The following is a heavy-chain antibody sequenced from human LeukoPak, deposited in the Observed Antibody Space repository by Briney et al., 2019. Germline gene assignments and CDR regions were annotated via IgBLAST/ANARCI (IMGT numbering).Heavy chain of an antibody. CDR1: GFTFSSYG. D-gene: IGHD3/OR15-3a*01. Sequence: QTGGSLRLSCAASGFTFSSYGMHWVRQAPGKGLEWVAFIRYDGSNKFDADSVKGRFAISRDNSKNTLYLQMNSLRPEDTAVYYCARGTDVDYYYYLAVWGKGTTVTVSS. V-gene: IGHV3-30*02. J-gene: IGHJ6*03. CDR3: ARGTDVDYYYYLAV. CDR2: IRYDGSNK.